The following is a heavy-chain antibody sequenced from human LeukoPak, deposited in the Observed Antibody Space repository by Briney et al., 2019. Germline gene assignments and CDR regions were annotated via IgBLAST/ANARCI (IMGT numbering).Heavy chain of an antibody. CDR1: GFTFSSYW. CDR2: IKQDGSEQ. J-gene: IGHJ5*02. CDR3: ASQSYARFDP. V-gene: IGHV3-7*01. Sequence: GSLRLSCAASGFTFSSYWMSWVRQAPGKGLQWVANIKQDGSEQYPVDSVKGRFTISRDNARNSLFLQMNSLRVEDTAVYYCASQSYARFDPWGQGTLVTVSS. D-gene: IGHD3-16*01.